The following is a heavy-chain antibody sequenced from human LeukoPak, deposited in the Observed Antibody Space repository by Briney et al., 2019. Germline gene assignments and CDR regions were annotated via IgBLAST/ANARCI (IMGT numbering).Heavy chain of an antibody. Sequence: PSETLSLTCTVSGGSISSSSYYWGWIRQPPGKGLEWIGSIYYSGSTYYNPSLKSRVTISVDTSKNQFSLKLSSVTAADTAVYYCARVYRLIWFGDLAFDIWGQGTMVTVSS. CDR3: ARVYRLIWFGDLAFDI. V-gene: IGHV4-39*01. J-gene: IGHJ3*02. CDR2: IYYSGST. CDR1: GGSISSSSYY. D-gene: IGHD3-10*01.